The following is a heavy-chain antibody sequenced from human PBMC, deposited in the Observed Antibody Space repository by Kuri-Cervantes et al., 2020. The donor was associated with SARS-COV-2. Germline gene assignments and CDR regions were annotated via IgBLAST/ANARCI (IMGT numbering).Heavy chain of an antibody. CDR3: ARVVQWRLLSDDYYYMDV. CDR1: DDSMSNGDYN. Sequence: SEPLSPTCTVSDDSMSNGDYNWSWIRQPPGKGLAWIGYIYHSGSTHYNPSLKSRVTMSLDRSKNQFSLKLSSLTAADTAVYYCARVVQWRLLSDDYYYMDVWGKGTTVTVSS. CDR2: IYHSGST. J-gene: IGHJ6*03. D-gene: IGHD6-25*01. V-gene: IGHV4-30-2*01.